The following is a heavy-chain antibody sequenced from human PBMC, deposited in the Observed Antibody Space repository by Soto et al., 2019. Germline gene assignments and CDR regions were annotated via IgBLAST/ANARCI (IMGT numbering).Heavy chain of an antibody. Sequence: LRLSCAASGFTFSDFFMIWIRQAPGKGLEWVSYISSGGRITIYADSVKGRFTISRDNAKNSLYLQMNSLRADDTAVYYCARHASSWSNFDSWGQGTLVTVSS. J-gene: IGHJ4*02. D-gene: IGHD2-2*01. CDR3: ARHASSWSNFDS. V-gene: IGHV3-11*01. CDR2: ISSGGRIT. CDR1: GFTFSDFF.